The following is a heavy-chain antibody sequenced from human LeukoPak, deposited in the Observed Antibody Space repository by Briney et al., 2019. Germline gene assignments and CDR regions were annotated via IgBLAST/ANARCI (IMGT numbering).Heavy chain of an antibody. CDR3: ANDPIAAAGTYYYYGMDV. Sequence: SETLSLTCAVYGGSFSGYYWSWIRQPPGKGLEWIGEINHSGSTNYNPSLKSRVTISVDTSKNQFSLKLSSVTAADTAVYYCANDPIAAAGTYYYYGMDVWGQGTTVTVSS. CDR1: GGSFSGYY. J-gene: IGHJ6*02. CDR2: INHSGST. V-gene: IGHV4-34*01. D-gene: IGHD6-13*01.